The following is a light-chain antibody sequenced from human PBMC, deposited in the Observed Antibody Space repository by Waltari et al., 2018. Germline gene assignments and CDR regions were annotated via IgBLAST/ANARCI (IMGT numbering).Light chain of an antibody. J-gene: IGLJ2*01. CDR1: NYNIGSGP. V-gene: IGLV1-44*01. Sequence: QSVLTQAPSVSGTPGQRVTISCSGTNYNIGSGPVNWYQQVPGMSPKLLIYSNDQRPSGVPDRFSGSKSGTSASLAISGLQSEDEADYYWATWDGRVNGVLFGGGTKVTVL. CDR2: SND. CDR3: ATWDGRVNGVL.